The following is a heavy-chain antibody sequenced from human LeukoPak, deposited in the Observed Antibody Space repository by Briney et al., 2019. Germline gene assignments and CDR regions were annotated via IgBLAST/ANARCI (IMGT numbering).Heavy chain of an antibody. Sequence: PGGSLRLSCAASGFTFTNYWMHWVRQGPGKGLVWASRISRDGDTTSYADSVKGRFTISRDNAKNTLYLRMNSLRAEDTAVYYCTRGYCSGGSCYSGSFGDVWGKGTTVTISS. D-gene: IGHD2-15*01. CDR2: ISRDGDTT. J-gene: IGHJ6*04. CDR1: GFTFTNYW. CDR3: TRGYCSGGSCYSGSFGDV. V-gene: IGHV3-74*01.